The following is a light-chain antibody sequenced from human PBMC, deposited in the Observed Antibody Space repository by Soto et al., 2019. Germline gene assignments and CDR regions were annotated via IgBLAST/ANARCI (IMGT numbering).Light chain of an antibody. CDR1: QSVGSN. J-gene: IGKJ1*01. CDR2: GAS. CDR3: QQYNNWWT. V-gene: IGKV3-15*01. Sequence: EIEMTQSPSTLSVSPGDRATLSCRASQSVGSNFAWYQQKPGQAPRLLIYGASTRATGIPTRFSGSGSGTEFPLTISSLQSEDFAVYYCQQYNNWWTFGQGTKVEIK.